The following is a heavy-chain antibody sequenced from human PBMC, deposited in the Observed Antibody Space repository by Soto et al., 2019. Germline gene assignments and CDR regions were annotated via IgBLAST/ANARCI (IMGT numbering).Heavy chain of an antibody. J-gene: IGHJ6*02. CDR3: ATLPAAMYFYGSDV. CDR2: ILHSGST. Sequence: QLQLRESGPGLVKPSETLSLTCSDSGGSVSISTYYWAWVRQTPGKGLEWLGSILHSGSTYYNPSLKSRLTLSVDTSEDQFSLNLSSVTATDTGVYYCATLPAAMYFYGSDVWGPGTTVTVSS. D-gene: IGHD2-2*01. CDR1: GGSVSISTYY. V-gene: IGHV4-39*01.